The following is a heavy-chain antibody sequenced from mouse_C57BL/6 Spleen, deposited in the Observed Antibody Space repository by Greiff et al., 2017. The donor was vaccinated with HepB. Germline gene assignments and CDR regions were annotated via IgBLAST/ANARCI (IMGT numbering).Heavy chain of an antibody. V-gene: IGHV5-9*01. J-gene: IGHJ2*01. CDR2: ISGGGGNT. Sequence: EVMLVESGGGLVKPGGSLKLSCAASGFTFSSYTMSWVRQTPEKRLEWVATISGGGGNTYYPDSVKGRFTISRDNAKNTLYLQMSSLRSEDTALYYCARHGYYGFDYWGQGTTLTVSS. CDR3: ARHGYYGFDY. CDR1: GFTFSSYT. D-gene: IGHD1-1*01.